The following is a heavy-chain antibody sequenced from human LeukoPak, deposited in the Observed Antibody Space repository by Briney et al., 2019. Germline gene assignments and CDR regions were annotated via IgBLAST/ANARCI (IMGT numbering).Heavy chain of an antibody. V-gene: IGHV1-8*01. CDR1: GYTFTSYD. Sequence: GSSVKVSCKASGYTFTSYDINWVRQATGQGLEWMGWMNPNSGNTGYAQKFQGRVTMTRNTSISTAYMELSSLRSEDTAVYYCARSIAAGPNWFDPWGQGTLVTVSS. CDR3: ARSIAAGPNWFDP. J-gene: IGHJ5*02. D-gene: IGHD6-13*01. CDR2: MNPNSGNT.